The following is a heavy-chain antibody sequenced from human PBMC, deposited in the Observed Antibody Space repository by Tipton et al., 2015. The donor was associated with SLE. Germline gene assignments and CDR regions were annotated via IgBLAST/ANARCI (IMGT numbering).Heavy chain of an antibody. Sequence: SLRLSCAASGFTFSSSAMNWVRQAPGKGLEWVSAISGSGGSAYYADSVKGRFTISRDNSKSTLYLQMNSLRAEDTAVYFCAREVVPANFDYWGQGTLVTVSS. J-gene: IGHJ4*02. V-gene: IGHV3-23*01. CDR1: GFTFSSSA. CDR3: AREVVPANFDY. CDR2: ISGSGGSA. D-gene: IGHD2-2*01.